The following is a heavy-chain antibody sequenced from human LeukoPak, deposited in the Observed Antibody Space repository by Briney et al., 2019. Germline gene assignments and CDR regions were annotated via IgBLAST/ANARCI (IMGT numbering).Heavy chain of an antibody. J-gene: IGHJ5*02. V-gene: IGHV4-4*07. CDR1: GGSISSYY. Sequence: SETLSLTCTVSGGSISSYYWNWIRQPAGRGLEWIGRIYTSGSTNYNPSLKSRVTMSVDTSKNQFSLKLSSVTAADTAVYYCARDFWSGYYAWFDPWGQGTLVTVSS. CDR3: ARDFWSGYYAWFDP. CDR2: IYTSGST. D-gene: IGHD3-3*01.